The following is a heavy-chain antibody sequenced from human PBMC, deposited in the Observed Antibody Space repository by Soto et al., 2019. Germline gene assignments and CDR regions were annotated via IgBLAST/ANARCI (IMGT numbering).Heavy chain of an antibody. J-gene: IGHJ4*02. V-gene: IGHV3-72*01. Sequence: EVQLVESGGGLVQPGRSLRLSCAASGFTFSDHYMDWVRQAPGKGLEWVGRTKHKREKYTTEYAASVKGRFTLSRDDSRHTLYLQLNSLTTEDTAVYYCVCFSSGVVHWGQGTLVTVSS. CDR1: GFTFSDHY. D-gene: IGHD5-18*01. CDR3: VCFSSGVVH. CDR2: TKHKREKYTT.